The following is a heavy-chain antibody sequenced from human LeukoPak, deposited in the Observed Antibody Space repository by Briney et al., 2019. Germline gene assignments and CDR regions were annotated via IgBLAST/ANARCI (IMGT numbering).Heavy chain of an antibody. CDR3: ARRAGAYSHPYDY. CDR2: ISGGGSDI. J-gene: IGHJ4*02. Sequence: GGSLRLSCAASGFTFSNYGLNWVRQSPGKGLEWISYISGGGSDIYYADSVKGRFTISRDNSKNTLYLQMNSLRAEDTAVYYCARRAGAYSHPYDYWGQGTLVTVSS. V-gene: IGHV3-48*01. D-gene: IGHD4/OR15-4a*01. CDR1: GFTFSNYG.